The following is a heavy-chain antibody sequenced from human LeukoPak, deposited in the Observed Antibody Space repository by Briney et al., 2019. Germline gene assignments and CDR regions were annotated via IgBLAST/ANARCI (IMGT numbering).Heavy chain of an antibody. D-gene: IGHD2/OR15-2a*01. CDR3: ARPDYFASHD. V-gene: IGHV5-51*01. J-gene: IGHJ4*02. Sequence: GESLKISCKASGYNFPKSWIGWVRQMPGKGLEWMAIIYPDNSRTKYSPSFQGQVTISVDRSINTAYLQWSSLRASDTAMYYCARPDYFASHDWGQGTLVTVSS. CDR1: GYNFPKSW. CDR2: IYPDNSRT.